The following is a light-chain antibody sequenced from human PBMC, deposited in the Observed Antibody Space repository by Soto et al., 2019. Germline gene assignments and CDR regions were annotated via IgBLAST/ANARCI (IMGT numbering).Light chain of an antibody. V-gene: IGLV2-11*01. J-gene: IGLJ2*01. Sequence: QSALTQPRSVSGSPGQSVTISCTGTSSDIGGYDYVSWYQQHPGKAPKLMLYSVFTRPQGVPDRFSGSKSGNTASLTISGLQPEDEADYFCSSFAGSSYVAFGGGTKLTVL. CDR3: SSFAGSSYVA. CDR2: SVF. CDR1: SSDIGGYDY.